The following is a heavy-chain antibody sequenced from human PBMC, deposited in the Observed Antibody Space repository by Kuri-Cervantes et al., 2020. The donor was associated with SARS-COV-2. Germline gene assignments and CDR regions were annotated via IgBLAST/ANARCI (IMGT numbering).Heavy chain of an antibody. V-gene: IGHV4-34*01. CDR2: INHSGST. D-gene: IGHD3-16*01. CDR1: GGSFSGYY. CDR3: ARGRSFVGN. J-gene: IGHJ4*02. Sequence: SETLSLTCAVYGGSFSGYYWSWIRQPPGKGLEWIGEINHSGSTNYNPSLRGRVTISVDTSKNQFSLKLSSVTAADTAVYYCARGRSFVGNWGQGTLVTVSS.